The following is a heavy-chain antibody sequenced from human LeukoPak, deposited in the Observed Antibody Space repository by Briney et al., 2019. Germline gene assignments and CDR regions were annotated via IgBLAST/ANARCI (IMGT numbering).Heavy chain of an antibody. CDR3: ARDLTKTTVTSTTDPY. D-gene: IGHD4-17*01. CDR2: IGGGGDHT. J-gene: IGHJ4*02. V-gene: IGHV3-23*01. Sequence: PGGSLRLSCVASGFTFSSYGMTWVRQAPGKGLEWVSAIGGGGDHTYYADSVKGRFTISRDNSKNTLYLQMNSLRVEDTAVYFCARDLTKTTVTSTTDPYWGQGALVTVSS. CDR1: GFTFSSYG.